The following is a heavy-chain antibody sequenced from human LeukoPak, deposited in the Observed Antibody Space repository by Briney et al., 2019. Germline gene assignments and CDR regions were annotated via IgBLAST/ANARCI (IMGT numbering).Heavy chain of an antibody. CDR2: RNPNSGNT. CDR3: ARGPRYCSGGSCYSKLDY. Sequence: ASVKVSCKASGYTFTSYDINWVRQAPGQGLEWRGWRNPNSGNTANAQKVQGRVTMTRNTSTSTAYMELSSLRSEDTAVYYCARGPRYCSGGSCYSKLDYWGQGTLVTVSS. V-gene: IGHV1-8*01. J-gene: IGHJ4*02. D-gene: IGHD2-15*01. CDR1: GYTFTSYD.